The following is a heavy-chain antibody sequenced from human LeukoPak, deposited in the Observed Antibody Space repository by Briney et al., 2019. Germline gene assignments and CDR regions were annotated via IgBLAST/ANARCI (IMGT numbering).Heavy chain of an antibody. CDR2: IYPGESDT. CDR1: GYSFTTYW. CDR3: ARRVVDATFDY. V-gene: IGHV5-51*01. Sequence: GESLKISCEGSGYSFTTYWIGWVRHMPGKGREWIGIIYPGESDTRYSPSFQGQVTISADKSISTAYLQWSSLKASDTAMYYCARRVVDATFDYWGQGTLVTVST. D-gene: IGHD2-15*01. J-gene: IGHJ4*02.